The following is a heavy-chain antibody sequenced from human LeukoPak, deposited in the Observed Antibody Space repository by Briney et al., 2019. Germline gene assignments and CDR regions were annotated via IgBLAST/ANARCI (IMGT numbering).Heavy chain of an antibody. CDR3: ARHGGVVRGFSDSFDI. CDR1: GGTFSSYA. CDR2: IIPILGIA. V-gene: IGHV1-69*04. D-gene: IGHD3-10*01. J-gene: IGHJ3*02. Sequence: GASVKVSCKASGGTFSSYAISWVRQAPGQGLEWMGRIIPILGIANYAQKFQGRVTITADESTSTAHMELSSLRSEDTAVYYCARHGGVVRGFSDSFDIWGQGTTVTVSS.